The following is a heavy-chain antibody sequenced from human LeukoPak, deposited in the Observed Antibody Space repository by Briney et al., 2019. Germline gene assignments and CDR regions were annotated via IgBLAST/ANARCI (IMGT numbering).Heavy chain of an antibody. J-gene: IGHJ4*02. V-gene: IGHV1-2*02. Sequence: ASVKVSCKVSGYTFTDHYIHWVRQAPGQGLEWTGWINPSDNGVHYAQKFQGRVAMTRDTSISTAYVEVTRLTSDDTAVYYCTTNAAALDYWGQGTLVTVSS. CDR1: GYTFTDHY. CDR2: INPSDNGV. CDR3: TTNAAALDY. D-gene: IGHD6-13*01.